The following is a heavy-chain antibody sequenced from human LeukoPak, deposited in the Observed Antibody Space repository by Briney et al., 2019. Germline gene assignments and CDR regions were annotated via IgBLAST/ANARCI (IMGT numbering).Heavy chain of an antibody. CDR3: AKDQRMAYDSSGYYDYFDY. V-gene: IGHV3-23*01. Sequence: GGSLRLSCAASGFTFDDYGMSWVRQAPGKGLEWVSATSGSGGSTYYADSVKGRFTISRDNSKNTLYLQMNSLRAEDTAVYYCAKDQRMAYDSSGYYDYFDYWGQGTLVTVSS. CDR1: GFTFDDYG. D-gene: IGHD3-22*01. CDR2: TSGSGGST. J-gene: IGHJ4*02.